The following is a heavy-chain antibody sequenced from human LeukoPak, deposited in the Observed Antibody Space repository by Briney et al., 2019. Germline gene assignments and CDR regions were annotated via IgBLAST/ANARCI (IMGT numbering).Heavy chain of an antibody. CDR1: GYSIGSGYY. CDR2: IYPSGST. Sequence: SGTLSLTCAVSGYSIGSGYYWGGIRQPTEKGLEWVGSIYPSGSTYYNPSLKSRVTISVDTSKIPFALTLSSVTAAHTAVYYCAGLTGTSWDYWGEGTLVTVSS. CDR3: AGLTGTSWDY. D-gene: IGHD1-20*01. V-gene: IGHV4-38-2*01. J-gene: IGHJ4*02.